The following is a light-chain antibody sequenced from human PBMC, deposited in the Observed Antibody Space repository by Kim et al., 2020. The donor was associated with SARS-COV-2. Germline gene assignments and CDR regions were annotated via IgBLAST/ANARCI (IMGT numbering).Light chain of an antibody. CDR3: QAWDSSTEMV. CDR2: QDS. V-gene: IGLV3-1*01. CDR1: KLGDKY. J-gene: IGLJ2*01. Sequence: SYELTQPPSVSVSPGQTASITCSGDKLGDKYACWYQQKPGQSPVLVIYQDSKRPSGIPERFSGSNSGNTATLTISGTQAMGEADYYCQAWDSSTEMVFGGGTQLTVL.